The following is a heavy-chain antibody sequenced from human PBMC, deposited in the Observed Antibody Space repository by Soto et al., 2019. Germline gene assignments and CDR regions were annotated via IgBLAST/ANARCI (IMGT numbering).Heavy chain of an antibody. V-gene: IGHV4-38-2*01. CDR3: TRRPGAPWVRFAS. J-gene: IGHJ4*02. Sequence: SETLSLTCGVSGYSITSGFYWGWVRQSPGKGLEWIGSISYSAKTFYNPSLASRLSIAVDTSMNQFSLRLTSVTAADTALYYCTRRPGAPWVRFASWGQGTLGTVSS. CDR2: ISYSAKT. CDR1: GYSITSGFY. D-gene: IGHD1-26*01.